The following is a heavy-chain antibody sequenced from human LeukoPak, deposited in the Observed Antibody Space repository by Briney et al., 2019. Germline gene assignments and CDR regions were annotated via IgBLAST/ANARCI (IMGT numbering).Heavy chain of an antibody. Sequence: KASETLSLTCTVSGGSISSRSYYWGWIRQPPGKGLEWIGSVYYSGSTYYNPSLKSRVTISIDTSKNQFSLKLSSVTAADTAVYYCARGLEPPIAAAGKIELDYFDYWGQGTLVTVSS. J-gene: IGHJ4*02. V-gene: IGHV4-39*07. D-gene: IGHD6-13*01. CDR3: ARGLEPPIAAAGKIELDYFDY. CDR1: GGSISSRSYY. CDR2: VYYSGST.